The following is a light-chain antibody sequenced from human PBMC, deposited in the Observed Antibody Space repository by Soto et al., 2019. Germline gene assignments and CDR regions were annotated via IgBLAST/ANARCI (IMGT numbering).Light chain of an antibody. J-gene: IGKJ4*01. Sequence: DIVMTQSPDSLAVSLGERATINCKSSQSVLYSSSNKNYLAWYQHKPGQPPKVLIYWASTRESGVPDRFRGSGSGTDFTLTISSLQAEDVAVYYCQQYYSAPPTFGGGTKVEIK. CDR2: WAS. CDR1: QSVLYSSSNKNY. CDR3: QQYYSAPPT. V-gene: IGKV4-1*01.